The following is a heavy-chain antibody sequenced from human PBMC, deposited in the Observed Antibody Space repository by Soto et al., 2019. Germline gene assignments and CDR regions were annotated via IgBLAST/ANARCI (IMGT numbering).Heavy chain of an antibody. J-gene: IGHJ4*02. CDR1: GYTFQNYH. CDR2: IHPTGDTK. Sequence: QVQLVQSGAEVKEPGASVKVSCKASGYTFQNYHMHWVRQAPGQGLEWLGIIHPTGDTKTYAQRFQGRLAMTRETSTSTAYMELISLTSEDPAGYFCARDLWGSWTVDYWGQGTIVTVSS. D-gene: IGHD3-16*01. CDR3: ARDLWGSWTVDY. V-gene: IGHV1-46*02.